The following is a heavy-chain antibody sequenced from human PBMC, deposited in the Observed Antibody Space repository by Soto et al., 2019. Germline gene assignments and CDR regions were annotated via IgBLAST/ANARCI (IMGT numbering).Heavy chain of an antibody. CDR2: ISAYKTNI. Sequence: GASVKVSCKASGYTFPNYGITWVRQAPEQGLEWMGWISAYKTNIKYAQKFQGRVTLTTDTSTSTAYMELRSLRSDDTAIYYCVRDLDGSGAYYTDFWGQGTLVTVSS. V-gene: IGHV1-18*01. CDR1: GYTFPNYG. D-gene: IGHD3-10*01. J-gene: IGHJ4*02. CDR3: VRDLDGSGAYYTDF.